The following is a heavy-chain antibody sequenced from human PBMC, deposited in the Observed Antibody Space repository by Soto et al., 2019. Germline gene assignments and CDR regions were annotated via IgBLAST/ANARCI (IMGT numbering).Heavy chain of an antibody. CDR2: ISKDGSNI. CDR3: ARQNQPQAGDYYYSGMDV. J-gene: IGHJ6*02. CDR1: EFTFSTFA. D-gene: IGHD2-2*01. V-gene: IGHV3-30-3*01. Sequence: QVHLAESGGGVVQPGRSLRLSCAASEFTFSTFAVHWVRQAPGKGLEWVAVISKDGSNIYYADSVKGRFTISRDNSKKTLYLQMRGLRAEDTAVYYCARQNQPQAGDYYYSGMDVWGQGTTVNVSS.